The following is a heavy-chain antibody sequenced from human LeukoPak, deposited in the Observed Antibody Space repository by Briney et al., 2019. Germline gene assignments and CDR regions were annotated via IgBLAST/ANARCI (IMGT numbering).Heavy chain of an antibody. Sequence: SETLSLTCTVSGGSLSSYYWSWIRQPPGEGLEWIGYIYYSGSTNYNPSLKSRVTISVDTSKNQFSLKLSSVTAADTAVYYCARAMYYDFWSGYSDAFDIWGQGTMVTVSS. CDR3: ARAMYYDFWSGYSDAFDI. D-gene: IGHD3-3*01. CDR2: IYYSGST. CDR1: GGSLSSYY. V-gene: IGHV4-59*01. J-gene: IGHJ3*02.